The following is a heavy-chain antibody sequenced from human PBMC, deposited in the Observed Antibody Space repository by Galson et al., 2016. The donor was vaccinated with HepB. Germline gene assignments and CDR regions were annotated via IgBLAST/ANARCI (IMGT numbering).Heavy chain of an antibody. D-gene: IGHD3-9*01. J-gene: IGHJ4*02. CDR1: GFSLTTSGVG. Sequence: PALVKPTQTLTLTCTFSGFSLTTSGVGVGWLRQPPGKALEWLALIYWDDDRRYSPSLKSRLTITKDTSKNQVVLTMTNVDPGDTATYFCVHCRHDEVLTGYYSLSHWGQGPLVTVSS. V-gene: IGHV2-5*02. CDR2: IYWDDDR. CDR3: VHCRHDEVLTGYYSLSH.